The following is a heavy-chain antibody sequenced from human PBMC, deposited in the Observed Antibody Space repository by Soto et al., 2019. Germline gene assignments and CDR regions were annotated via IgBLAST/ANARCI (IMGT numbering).Heavy chain of an antibody. J-gene: IGHJ4*02. CDR2: IYYSGST. D-gene: IGHD6-19*01. Sequence: SETLSLTCTVSGGSISSSSYYWGWIRQPPGKGLEWIGSIYYSGSTYYNPSLKSRVTISVDTSKNQFSLKLGSVTAADTAVYYCARHPRPAPFGIAVAGNIDYWGQGTLVTVSS. V-gene: IGHV4-39*01. CDR1: GGSISSSSYY. CDR3: ARHPRPAPFGIAVAGNIDY.